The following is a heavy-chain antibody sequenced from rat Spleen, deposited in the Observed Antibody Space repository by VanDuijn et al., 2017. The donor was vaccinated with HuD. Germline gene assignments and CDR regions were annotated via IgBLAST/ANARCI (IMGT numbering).Heavy chain of an antibody. V-gene: IGHV5S13*01. Sequence: EVQLIESGGGLVQPGRPLKISCVDSGLNFSNYDMAWVRQAPTKGLEWIASISTGGDNTYYRDSVKGRFTTSRDDAKNTQYLQMDSLRSEDTATYYCARHGGLRNWFAYWGQGTLVTVSS. D-gene: IGHD1-11*01. CDR2: ISTGGDNT. CDR1: GLNFSNYD. J-gene: IGHJ3*01. CDR3: ARHGGLRNWFAY.